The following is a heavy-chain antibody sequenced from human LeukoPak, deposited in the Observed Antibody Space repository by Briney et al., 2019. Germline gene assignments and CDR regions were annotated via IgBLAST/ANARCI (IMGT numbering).Heavy chain of an antibody. CDR2: INPSGGST. CDR3: ARDRGSGYFVASFDP. D-gene: IGHD3-3*01. Sequence: ASVKVSCKASGYTFTSYYMHWVRQAPGQGLEWMGIINPSGGSTSYAQKFQGRVTMTRDTSTSTVYMELSSLRSEDTAVYYCARDRGSGYFVASFDPWGQGTLVTVSS. CDR1: GYTFTSYY. J-gene: IGHJ5*02. V-gene: IGHV1-46*01.